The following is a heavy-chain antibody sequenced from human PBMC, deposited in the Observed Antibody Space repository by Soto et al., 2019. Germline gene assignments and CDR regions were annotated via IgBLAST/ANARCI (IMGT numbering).Heavy chain of an antibody. J-gene: IGHJ3*02. CDR1: GGSIRSFY. Sequence: QVQLQESGPGLVKASETLSLTCTVSGGSIRSFYWSWIRQPPGKGLEWIGYIYYRGSTNYNPSFKSRVPISVDTSKSDISLKLTSVTAAAAAVYSCACAVDGSIDIWGQGSLVTVSS. CDR3: ACAVDGSIDI. D-gene: IGHD6-19*01. CDR2: IYYRGST. V-gene: IGHV4-59*01.